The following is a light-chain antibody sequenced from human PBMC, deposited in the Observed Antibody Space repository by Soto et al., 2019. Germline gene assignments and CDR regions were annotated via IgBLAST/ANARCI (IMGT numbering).Light chain of an antibody. V-gene: IGLV3-1*01. Sequence: SYELTQPPSVSVSPVHTASISCSGDKLGNNYVCWYQQKPGQSPVLVIFEDNKRPSGIPERFSGSNSGNTATLTIGGTQAMDEAVYYCQAWDSSGAAVFGTGTKLTVL. CDR1: KLGNNY. J-gene: IGLJ1*01. CDR3: QAWDSSGAAV. CDR2: EDN.